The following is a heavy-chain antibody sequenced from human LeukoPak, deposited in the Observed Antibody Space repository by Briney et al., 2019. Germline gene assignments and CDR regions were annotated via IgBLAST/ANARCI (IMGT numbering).Heavy chain of an antibody. CDR2: IYYSGST. Sequence: SETLSLTCTVSGGSISSYYWSWIRQPPGKGLEWIGYIYYSGSTNYNPSLKSRVTISVDTSKNQFSLKPSSVTAADTAVYYCARTVAGGLGYYYYYMDVWGKGTTVTVSS. CDR3: ARTVAGGLGYYYYYMDV. CDR1: GGSISSYY. J-gene: IGHJ6*03. V-gene: IGHV4-59*01. D-gene: IGHD6-19*01.